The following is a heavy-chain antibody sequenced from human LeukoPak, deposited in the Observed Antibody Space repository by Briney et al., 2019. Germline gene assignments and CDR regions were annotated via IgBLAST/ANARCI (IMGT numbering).Heavy chain of an antibody. Sequence: SETLSLTCSVSGGSISRGGYYWSWIRQHPGKGLEWIGNIYYSGRTDYTPSLESRVSISVDTSKNQFSLNLASVTAADTAIYFCAREAYGNEPFFDHWGQGTLVTVPS. CDR2: IYYSGRT. J-gene: IGHJ4*02. D-gene: IGHD3-10*01. CDR1: GGSISRGGYY. CDR3: AREAYGNEPFFDH. V-gene: IGHV4-31*03.